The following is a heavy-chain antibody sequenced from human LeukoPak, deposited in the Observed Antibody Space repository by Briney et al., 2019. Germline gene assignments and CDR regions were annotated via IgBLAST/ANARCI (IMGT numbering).Heavy chain of an antibody. Sequence: GGSLRLSCAASGFTFKNYAMSWVRQAPGKGLEWVSGISGSGGSTYYADSVKGRFTLSRDNAKHSLYLQMNSLRAEDTAVYYCARGRRMPTTVTSSGAFDIWGQGTMVTVSS. V-gene: IGHV3-23*01. CDR3: ARGRRMPTTVTSSGAFDI. CDR1: GFTFKNYA. D-gene: IGHD4-17*01. CDR2: ISGSGGST. J-gene: IGHJ3*02.